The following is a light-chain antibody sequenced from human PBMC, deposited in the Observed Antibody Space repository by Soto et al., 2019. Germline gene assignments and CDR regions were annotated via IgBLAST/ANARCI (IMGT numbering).Light chain of an antibody. CDR1: SRDIGGFYY. Sequence: QSVLTQPASVSGSPGPSITISCTATSRDIGGFYYVFWYQHQPRKDPKLMIYQVSNRPSGVSNRFTGSKSGNTASLTISGLQAEDEADYFCSSFTSSSTFYVFGAGTKVTVL. CDR3: SSFTSSSTFYV. J-gene: IGLJ1*01. CDR2: QVS. V-gene: IGLV2-14*01.